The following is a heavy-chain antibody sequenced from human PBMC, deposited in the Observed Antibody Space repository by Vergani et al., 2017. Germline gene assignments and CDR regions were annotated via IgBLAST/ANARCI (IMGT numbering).Heavy chain of an antibody. J-gene: IGHJ3*02. D-gene: IGHD3-9*01. CDR1: GGSISSGGYS. V-gene: IGHV4-30-2*01. Sequence: QLQLQESGSGLVKPSQTLSLTCAVSGGSISSGGYSWSWIRQPPGKALEWIGYIYHSGSTYYNPSLKSRVTISVDRSKNQFSLKLSSVTAAATAVYYCARGVLRYFDWLPDAFDIWGQGTMVTVSS. CDR2: IYHSGST. CDR3: ARGVLRYFDWLPDAFDI.